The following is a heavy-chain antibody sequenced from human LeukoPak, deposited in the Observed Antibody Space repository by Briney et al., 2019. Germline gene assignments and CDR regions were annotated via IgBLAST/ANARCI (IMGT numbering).Heavy chain of an antibody. CDR1: GFSFSSYS. Sequence: GGSLRLSCAASGFSFSSYSMNWVRQAPGKGLEWVSYISSSGSTIYYADSVKGRFTISRDNAKNSLYLQMNSLRAEDTAVYYCARGSSGYWRYYFDYWGQGTLVTVSS. J-gene: IGHJ4*02. CDR3: ARGSSGYWRYYFDY. V-gene: IGHV3-48*04. D-gene: IGHD3-22*01. CDR2: ISSSGSTI.